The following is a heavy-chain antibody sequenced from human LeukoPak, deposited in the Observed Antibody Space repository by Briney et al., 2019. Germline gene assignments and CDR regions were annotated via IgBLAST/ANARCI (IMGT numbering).Heavy chain of an antibody. D-gene: IGHD3-3*01. CDR3: ARDSKIYYDFWSGYYTGNYYYYYMDV. CDR1: GYSISSGYY. V-gene: IGHV4-38-2*02. CDR2: IYHSGST. J-gene: IGHJ6*03. Sequence: SETLSLTCTVSGYSISSGYYWGWIRQPPGKGLEWIGSIYHSGSTYYNPSLKSRVTISVDTSKNQFSLKLSSVTAADTAVYYCARDSKIYYDFWSGYYTGNYYYYYMDVWGKGTTVTVSS.